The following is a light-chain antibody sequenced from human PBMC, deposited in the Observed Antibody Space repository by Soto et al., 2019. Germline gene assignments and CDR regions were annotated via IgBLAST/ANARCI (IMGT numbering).Light chain of an antibody. CDR1: HSINTSF. J-gene: IGKJ1*01. Sequence: EIVLTQSPGTLSLSPGDRATLSCRASHSINTSFLAWFQQKPGQPPRLLIYGASTRVTGIPARFSGSGSGTEFTLTISSLQSEDFALYYCQQYDKWPWTFGQGTKVDIK. CDR2: GAS. V-gene: IGKV3-15*01. CDR3: QQYDKWPWT.